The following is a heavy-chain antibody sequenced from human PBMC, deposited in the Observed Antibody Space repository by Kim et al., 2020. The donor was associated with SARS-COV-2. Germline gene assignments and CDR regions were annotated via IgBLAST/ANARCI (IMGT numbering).Heavy chain of an antibody. D-gene: IGHD3-10*01. CDR3: ARGGPLWFGGRGYYYGMDV. Sequence: ASVKVSCKASGYTFTSYDINWVRQATGQGLEWMGWMNPNSGNTGYAQKFQGRVTMTRNTSISTAYMELSSLRSEDTAVYYCARGGPLWFGGRGYYYGMDVWGQGTTVTVSS. V-gene: IGHV1-8*01. CDR2: MNPNSGNT. J-gene: IGHJ6*02. CDR1: GYTFTSYD.